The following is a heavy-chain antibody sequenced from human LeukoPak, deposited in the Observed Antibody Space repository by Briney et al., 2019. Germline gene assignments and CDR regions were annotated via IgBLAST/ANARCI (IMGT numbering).Heavy chain of an antibody. V-gene: IGHV3-33*01. CDR1: GFTFSSYS. Sequence: RRSLRLSCEASGFTFSSYSMHWVRQAPGKGLEWVAVIWYVGGNKYYAHTVKGRFTISRDNSKNTLYMQMNSLRAEDTAVYYWARDRAYYDGSGINYWGEGTLFTVSS. CDR3: ARDRAYYDGSGINY. D-gene: IGHD3-10*01. J-gene: IGHJ4*02. CDR2: IWYVGGNK.